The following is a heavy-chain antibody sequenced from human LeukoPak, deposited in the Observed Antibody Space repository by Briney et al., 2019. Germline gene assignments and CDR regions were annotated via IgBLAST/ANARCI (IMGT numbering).Heavy chain of an antibody. Sequence: PGGSLRLSSAASGFTFSSFGMRWVRPAAGGWLGWVGFIRYEGSHKYHAGSGEGRFTTARDNSNNTLYLQMNSLRAEDTAVYYCAKDRPRSSTVPYYFDYWGQGTLVTVSS. CDR3: AKDRPRSSTVPYYFDY. CDR2: IRYEGSHK. CDR1: GFTFSSFG. J-gene: IGHJ4*02. D-gene: IGHD4-17*01. V-gene: IGHV3-30*02.